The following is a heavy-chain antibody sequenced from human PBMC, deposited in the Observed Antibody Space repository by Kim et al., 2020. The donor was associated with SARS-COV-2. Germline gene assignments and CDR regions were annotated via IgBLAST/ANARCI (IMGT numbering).Heavy chain of an antibody. CDR3: GGSYSSSWYES. Sequence: ASVKVSCKASGYTFTNYAMHWVRQAPGQRLEWMGWINAGNGNTKYSQKFQDRVTITSDTSASTAYMELSSLRFEDTAVYYCGGSYSSSWYESWGKGTLVT. CDR1: GYTFTNYA. CDR2: INAGNGNT. D-gene: IGHD6-13*01. J-gene: IGHJ5*02. V-gene: IGHV1-3*01.